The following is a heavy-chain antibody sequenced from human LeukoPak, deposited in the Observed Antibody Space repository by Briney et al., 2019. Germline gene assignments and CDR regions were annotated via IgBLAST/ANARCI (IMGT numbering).Heavy chain of an antibody. CDR3: ATGELLRVDFDY. D-gene: IGHD1-26*01. J-gene: IGHJ4*02. V-gene: IGHV1-24*01. CDR2: FDPEDGET. Sequence: GASVKVSCKVSGYTLTELSMHWVRQAPGKGLEWMGGFDPEDGETIYAQKFQGRVTMTEDTSTDTAYMELSSLRSEDTAVYYCATGELLRVDFDYWGQGTLVTVSS. CDR1: GYTLTELS.